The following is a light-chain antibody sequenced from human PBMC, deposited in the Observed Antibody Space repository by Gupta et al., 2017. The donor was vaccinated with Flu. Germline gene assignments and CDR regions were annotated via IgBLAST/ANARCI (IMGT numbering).Light chain of an antibody. CDR1: SGDLGAYNY. Sequence: QSALTQPPSASGSSGQSVTVSCTGTSGDLGAYNYVSWYQQHPDKAPKLLIYEVNKRPSGVPDRFSGSKSGNTASLVVSGLQAEDEADYYCSSYAGNDNFVFGTGTRVSVL. CDR3: SSYAGNDNFV. V-gene: IGLV2-8*01. CDR2: EVN. J-gene: IGLJ1*01.